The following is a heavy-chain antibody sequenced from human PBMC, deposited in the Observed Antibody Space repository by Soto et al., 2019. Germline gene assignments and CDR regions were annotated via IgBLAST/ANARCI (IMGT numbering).Heavy chain of an antibody. J-gene: IGHJ4*02. D-gene: IGHD7-27*01. Sequence: EVQLVESGGGLVQPGGSLRLSCAASGFTFNSYWIHWVRQAPGKGLVWVSRINSDGSSTSYADSVKGRFTISRDNAKNTLYLQMNILRAEDTAVYYCASSRLTPFDDWGQGTLVTVSS. CDR2: INSDGSST. CDR3: ASSRLTPFDD. CDR1: GFTFNSYW. V-gene: IGHV3-74*01.